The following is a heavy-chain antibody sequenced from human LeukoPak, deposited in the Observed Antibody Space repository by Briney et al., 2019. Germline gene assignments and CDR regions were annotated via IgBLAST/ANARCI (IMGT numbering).Heavy chain of an antibody. CDR2: INHSGST. J-gene: IGHJ4*02. CDR3: ARAEPGDGSYFDY. Sequence: SETLSLTCAVSGGSFSGYYWSWIRQPPGKGLEWIAEINHSGSTNYNPSLKSRVTISVDTSKNQFSLKLSSVTAADTAVYYCARAEPGDGSYFDYWGQGTLVTVSS. D-gene: IGHD7-27*01. CDR1: GGSFSGYY. V-gene: IGHV4-34*01.